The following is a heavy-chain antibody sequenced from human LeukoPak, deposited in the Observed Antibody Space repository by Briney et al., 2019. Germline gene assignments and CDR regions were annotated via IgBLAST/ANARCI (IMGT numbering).Heavy chain of an antibody. D-gene: IGHD1-7*01. J-gene: IGHJ6*03. V-gene: IGHV3-33*01. Sequence: PGGCLRLSCAASGFTFSSYGMHWVRQAPGKGLEWVAVIWYDGSNKYYADSVKGRFTISRDNSKNTLYLQMNSLRAEDTAVYYCARAGTISTPYMDVWGKGTTVTVSS. CDR1: GFTFSSYG. CDR3: ARAGTISTPYMDV. CDR2: IWYDGSNK.